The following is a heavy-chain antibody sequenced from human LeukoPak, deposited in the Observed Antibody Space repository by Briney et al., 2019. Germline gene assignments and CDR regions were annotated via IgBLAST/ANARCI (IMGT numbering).Heavy chain of an antibody. CDR1: GGSISSGDYY. V-gene: IGHV4-30-4*01. D-gene: IGHD5-24*01. Sequence: PSETLSLTCTVSGGSISSGDYYWSWIRQPPGKGLEWIGYIYYSGSTYYNPSLKSRVTISVDTSKNQFSLKLSSVTAADTAVYYCAREEGVKDGYNWVDYWGQGTLVTVSS. CDR3: AREEGVKDGYNWVDY. J-gene: IGHJ4*02. CDR2: IYYSGST.